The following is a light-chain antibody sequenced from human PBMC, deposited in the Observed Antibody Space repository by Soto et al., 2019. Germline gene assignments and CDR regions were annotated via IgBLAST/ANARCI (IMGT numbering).Light chain of an antibody. V-gene: IGKV3D-20*02. J-gene: IGKJ1*01. Sequence: EIVLTQSPVTLSLSPGERATLSCRASQSVSSSSLAWYQQNPGQAPRLLIYEASSRATGIPDRFSGSGSGTDFTLTISSLQPEDFATYYCQQSYSTPLTFGQGTKVDIK. CDR2: EAS. CDR1: QSVSSSS. CDR3: QQSYSTPLT.